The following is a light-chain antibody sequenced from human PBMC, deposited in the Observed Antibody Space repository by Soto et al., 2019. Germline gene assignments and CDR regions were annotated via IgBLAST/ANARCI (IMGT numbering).Light chain of an antibody. Sequence: QSVLTQSSSASASLGSSVKLTCTLTSGPTDYIVAWHQQQPGRAPRYLMSLEDGGSYNRGSGVPDRFSASSSGADRYLTISNHPADDEADYYCETWDSSTRVFGGGTQLTVL. CDR3: ETWDSSTRV. CDR1: SGPTDYI. V-gene: IGLV4-60*03. CDR2: LEDGGSY. J-gene: IGLJ2*01.